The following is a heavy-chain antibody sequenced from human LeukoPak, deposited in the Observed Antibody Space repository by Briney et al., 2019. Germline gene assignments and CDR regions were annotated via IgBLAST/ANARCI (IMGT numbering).Heavy chain of an antibody. CDR3: ARDQEYCSSTSCYTHWFDP. Sequence: SQTLSLTCTVSGGSISSGSYYWSWIRQPAGKGLEWIGRIYTSGSTNYNPSLKSRVTISVDTSKNQFSLKLSSVTAADTAVYYCARDQEYCSSTSCYTHWFDPWGQGTLVTVSS. D-gene: IGHD2-2*02. V-gene: IGHV4-61*02. CDR2: IYTSGST. CDR1: GGSISSGSYY. J-gene: IGHJ5*02.